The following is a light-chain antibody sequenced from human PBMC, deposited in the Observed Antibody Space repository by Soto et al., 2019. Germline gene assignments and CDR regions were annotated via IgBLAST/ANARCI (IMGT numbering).Light chain of an antibody. CDR3: ASCAGSDSRKV. CDR1: SSDVGGCNY. J-gene: IGLJ2*01. CDR2: DVT. V-gene: IGLV2-8*01. Sequence: QSVLTQPPSASGSPGQSVTISCTGSSSDVGGCNYVSWYQQHPGKAPRLIIYDVTKRPSGVPDRFSGSESGNTASLTVSGLQAEDEADYYCASCAGSDSRKVFGGGTKLTVL.